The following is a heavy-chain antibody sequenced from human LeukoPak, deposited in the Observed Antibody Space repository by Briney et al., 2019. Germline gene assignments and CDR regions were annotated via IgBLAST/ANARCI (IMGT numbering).Heavy chain of an antibody. V-gene: IGHV3-21*01. CDR3: ARKAGAAAVPDY. CDR2: ISSSSSYI. J-gene: IGHJ4*02. CDR1: GFTFSSYS. Sequence: PGGSLRLSCAASGFTFSSYSMNWVRQAPGKGLEWVSSISSSSSYIYYADSVKGRFTISRDDAKNSLYLQMNSLRAEDTAVYYCARKAGAAAVPDYWGQGTLVTVSS. D-gene: IGHD6-13*01.